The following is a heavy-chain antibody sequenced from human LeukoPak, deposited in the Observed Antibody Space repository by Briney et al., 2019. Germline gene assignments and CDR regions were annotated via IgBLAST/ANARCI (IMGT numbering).Heavy chain of an antibody. CDR1: GFTFSSYE. CDR3: ARVDAFDL. CDR2: ISSSSSYI. V-gene: IGHV3-21*01. J-gene: IGHJ3*01. Sequence: GGSLRLSCSASGFTFSSYEMNWVRQAPGKGLEWVSYISSSSSYIYYADSVKGRFTISRDNAKNSLYLQMNSLRAEDTAVYYCARVDAFDLWGQGTMVTVSS.